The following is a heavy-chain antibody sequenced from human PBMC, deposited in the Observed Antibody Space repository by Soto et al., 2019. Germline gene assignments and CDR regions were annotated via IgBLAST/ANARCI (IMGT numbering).Heavy chain of an antibody. V-gene: IGHV4-4*02. D-gene: IGHD3-10*01. Sequence: SETLSLTCAVSSGSMSSPNWWSWVRQPPGKGLEWIGEIYHSGSTRYNPSLQSRVTISVDTSKNQFSLRLTSVAAADTAVYYCARQAPYGSVRIYDYWGQGSLVTVSS. CDR1: SGSMSSPNW. J-gene: IGHJ4*02. CDR2: IYHSGST. CDR3: ARQAPYGSVRIYDY.